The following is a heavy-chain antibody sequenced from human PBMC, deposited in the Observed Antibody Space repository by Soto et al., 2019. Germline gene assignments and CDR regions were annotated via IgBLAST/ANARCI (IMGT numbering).Heavy chain of an antibody. J-gene: IGHJ6*02. Sequence: GASVKVSCKASGYTFTSYYMHWVGQAPGQGLEWMGIINPSGGSTSYAQKFQGRVTMTRDTSTSTVYMELSSLRSEDTAVYYCAREGDSSSSVLPYYYGMDVWGQGTTVTVSS. CDR3: AREGDSSSSVLPYYYGMDV. V-gene: IGHV1-46*01. CDR1: GYTFTSYY. CDR2: INPSGGST. D-gene: IGHD6-13*01.